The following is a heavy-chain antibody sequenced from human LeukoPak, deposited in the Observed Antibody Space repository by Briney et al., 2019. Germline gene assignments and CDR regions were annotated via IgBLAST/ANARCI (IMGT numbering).Heavy chain of an antibody. J-gene: IGHJ4*02. Sequence: SVKVSCKASGGTFSSCAISWVRQAPGQGPEWMGGNIPIFGTANYAQKFQGRVTITTDESTSTAYMELSSLRSEDTAVYYCARRTQYCSSTSCLAYFDYWGQGTLVTVSS. D-gene: IGHD2-2*01. CDR2: NIPIFGTA. CDR3: ARRTQYCSSTSCLAYFDY. V-gene: IGHV1-69*05. CDR1: GGTFSSCA.